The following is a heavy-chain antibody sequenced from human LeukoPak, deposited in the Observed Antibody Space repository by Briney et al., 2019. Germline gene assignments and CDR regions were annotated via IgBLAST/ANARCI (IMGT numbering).Heavy chain of an antibody. CDR1: GFTFSSCA. D-gene: IGHD4-17*01. Sequence: GGVLRLSCAASGFTFSSCAMSWVRQAPGKGLEWVSGIHGSGETTYYADSVKGRFTISRDNSREMLCLQMNSLRVEDTAVYYCAKDPNGDYVGAFDSWGQGTMVTVSS. CDR3: AKDPNGDYVGAFDS. V-gene: IGHV3-23*01. CDR2: IHGSGETT. J-gene: IGHJ3*02.